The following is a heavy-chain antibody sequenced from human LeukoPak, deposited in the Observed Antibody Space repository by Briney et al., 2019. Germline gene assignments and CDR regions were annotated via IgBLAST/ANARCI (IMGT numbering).Heavy chain of an antibody. CDR1: GGSISSGSYH. CDR2: IYTSGST. CDR3: ARDGYTWMGDAFDI. Sequence: SQTLSLTCTVSGGSISSGSYHWSWIRQPAGKGLEWIGRIYTSGSTNYNPSLKSRVTISVDTSKNQFSLKLSSVTAADTAVYYCARDGYTWMGDAFDIWGQGTMVTVSS. D-gene: IGHD5-12*01. J-gene: IGHJ3*02. V-gene: IGHV4-61*02.